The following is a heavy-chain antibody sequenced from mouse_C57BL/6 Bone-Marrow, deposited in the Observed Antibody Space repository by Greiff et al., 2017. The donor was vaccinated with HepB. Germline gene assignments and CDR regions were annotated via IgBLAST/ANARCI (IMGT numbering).Heavy chain of an antibody. D-gene: IGHD1-1*01. J-gene: IGHJ3*01. CDR1: GFTFSSYA. CDR2: ISDGGSYT. Sequence: DVMLVESGGGLVKPGGSLKLSCAASGFTFSSYAMSWVRQTPEKRLEWVATISDGGSYTYYPDNVKGRFTISRDNAKNNLYLQMSHLKSEDTAMYYCARERYYGSFAYWGQGTLVTVSA. CDR3: ARERYYGSFAY. V-gene: IGHV5-4*03.